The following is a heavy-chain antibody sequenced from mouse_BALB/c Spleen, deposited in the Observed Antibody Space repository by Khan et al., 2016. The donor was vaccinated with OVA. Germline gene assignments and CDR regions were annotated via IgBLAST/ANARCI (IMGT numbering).Heavy chain of an antibody. J-gene: IGHJ4*01. CDR2: IFPGNDDT. V-gene: IGHV1-87*01. CDR3: ATHVHYAMDY. CDR1: GYTFTNYW. Sequence: QVQLKQSGAELARPGASVNLSCKASGYTFTNYWIHWVRQRPGQGLEWIGSIFPGNDDTNYTQKFKGKATLNAEKSSSTACMQIRTLASEDSAVYYCATHVHYAMDYWGQGTSVTVSS.